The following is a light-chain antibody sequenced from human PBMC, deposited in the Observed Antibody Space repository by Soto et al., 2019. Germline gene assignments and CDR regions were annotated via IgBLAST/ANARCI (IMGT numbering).Light chain of an antibody. CDR3: GSYAGGNTFV. J-gene: IGLJ7*01. CDR2: EVT. CDR1: NIGTNS. V-gene: IGLV2-8*01. Sequence: LTQPPSRSLAPGKTARITCGGNNIGTNSVHWYQHHPGKAPKLIIYEVTKRPSGVPDRFSGSRSGTTASLTVSGLQAEDEADYYCGSYAGGNTFVFGTGTQLTVL.